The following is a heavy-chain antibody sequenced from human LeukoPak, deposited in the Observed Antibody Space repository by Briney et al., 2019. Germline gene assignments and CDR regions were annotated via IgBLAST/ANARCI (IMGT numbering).Heavy chain of an antibody. CDR2: ISSSGSTV. CDR1: GFTFSSYE. V-gene: IGHV3-48*03. CDR3: ARHNGWFDY. Sequence: AGGSLRLSCAASGFTFSSYEMDWVRQAPGKGPEWVSYISSSGSTVHYADSVKGRFTISRDNAMNSPYLQMSSLRGDDTAFYYCARHNGWFDYWGQGTLVTVSS. D-gene: IGHD2-8*01. J-gene: IGHJ5*01.